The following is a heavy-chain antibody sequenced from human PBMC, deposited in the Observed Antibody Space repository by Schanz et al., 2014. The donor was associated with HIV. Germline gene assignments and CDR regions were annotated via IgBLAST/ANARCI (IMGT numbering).Heavy chain of an antibody. V-gene: IGHV1-46*03. Sequence: QVQLVQSGAEVKKPGASVKVSCKAPGYTFSSYYIHWVRQAPGQGLELMGVINPSGGSTTYTQKFQGRVTMTRDTATSTVYMEMSSLRSEDTAVYYCAGTPMITGAFDHWGQGNLVTVSS. CDR3: AGTPMITGAFDH. CDR2: INPSGGST. CDR1: GYTFSSYY. J-gene: IGHJ4*02. D-gene: IGHD5-18*01.